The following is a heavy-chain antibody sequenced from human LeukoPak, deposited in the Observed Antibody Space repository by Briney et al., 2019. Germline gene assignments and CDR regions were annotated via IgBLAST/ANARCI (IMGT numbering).Heavy chain of an antibody. CDR3: ARGTFYGDYDGDAFDI. D-gene: IGHD4-17*01. CDR1: GFTFSSYW. V-gene: IGHV3-74*01. Sequence: GGSLRLSCAASGFTFSSYWMHWVRQAPGKGLVWVSHINPAGSTTFYADSVKGRFTISRDNAKNSLYLQMNSLRAEDTAVYYCARGTFYGDYDGDAFDIWGQGTMVTVSS. CDR2: INPAGSTT. J-gene: IGHJ3*02.